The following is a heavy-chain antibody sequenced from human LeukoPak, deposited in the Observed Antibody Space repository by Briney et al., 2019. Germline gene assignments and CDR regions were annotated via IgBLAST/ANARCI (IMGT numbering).Heavy chain of an antibody. V-gene: IGHV4-31*03. D-gene: IGHD6-6*01. CDR2: IYNSGST. CDR3: ARAYSPSSLYFDY. Sequence: PSETLSLTCTVSGASISSGDYYWGWIRQHPGKGLEWIGYIYNSGSTYYNPSLKSRITISVDTSQSQFSLKLNSVTAADTAVYFCARAYSPSSLYFDYWGQGTLVTVSS. J-gene: IGHJ4*02. CDR1: GASISSGDYY.